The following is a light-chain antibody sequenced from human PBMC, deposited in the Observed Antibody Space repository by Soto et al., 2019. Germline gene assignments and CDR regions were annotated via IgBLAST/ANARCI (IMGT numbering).Light chain of an antibody. CDR3: QQYYSYPWT. CDR2: KAS. V-gene: IGKV1-5*03. J-gene: IGKJ1*01. Sequence: DIPITQSPSTLSASVGDRVTITCRASQGISSWLAWYQQKPGKAPKLLIYKASSLLSGVPSRFSGSGSGTGFTLTISSLQPDDFATYYCQQYYSYPWTFGQGTKVEIK. CDR1: QGISSW.